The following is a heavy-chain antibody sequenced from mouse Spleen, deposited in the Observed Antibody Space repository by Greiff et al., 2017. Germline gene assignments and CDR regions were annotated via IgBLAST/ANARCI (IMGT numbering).Heavy chain of an antibody. CDR2: ISSGGSYT. CDR1: GFTFSSYA. J-gene: IGHJ2*01. Sequence: EVQLVESGGGLVKPGGSLKLSCAASGFTFSSYAMSWVRQTPEKRLEWVATISSGGSYTYYPDSVKGRFTISRDNAKNTLYLQMSSLRSEDTAMYYCARHVGNYGNYYFDYWGQGTTLTVSS. V-gene: IGHV5-9-3*01. D-gene: IGHD2-1*01. CDR3: ARHVGNYGNYYFDY.